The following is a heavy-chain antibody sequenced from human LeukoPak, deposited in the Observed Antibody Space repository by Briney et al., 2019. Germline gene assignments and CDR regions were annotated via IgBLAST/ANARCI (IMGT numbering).Heavy chain of an antibody. J-gene: IGHJ4*02. V-gene: IGHV3-23*01. CDR2: ISGSGGST. CDR1: GVTFSGYA. D-gene: IGHD2-15*01. Sequence: PGGSVRLSCAASGVTFSGYAMSWVGQAPGKGLEWVSAISGSGGSTYYADSVKGRFTISRDNSKNTLYLQMNCLRAEDTAVYYCAKDNRPKDIVVVVAARDWGQGTLVTVSS. CDR3: AKDNRPKDIVVVVAARD.